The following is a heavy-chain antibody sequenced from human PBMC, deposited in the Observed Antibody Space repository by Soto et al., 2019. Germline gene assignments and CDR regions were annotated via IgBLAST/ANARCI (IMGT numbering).Heavy chain of an antibody. CDR1: GYTFTNYG. CDR2: ISPYNGYT. D-gene: IGHD3-3*01. V-gene: IGHV1-18*01. J-gene: IGHJ5*02. Sequence: ASVKVSCKASGYTFTNYGLSWVRQAPGQGLEWMGWISPYNGYTNYAQKLQGRVTMTTDTSTSTAYMELRSLRSDDTAVYDCARGKDLETVTPSKTTWFDPWGQGPLVTAS. CDR3: ARGKDLETVTPSKTTWFDP.